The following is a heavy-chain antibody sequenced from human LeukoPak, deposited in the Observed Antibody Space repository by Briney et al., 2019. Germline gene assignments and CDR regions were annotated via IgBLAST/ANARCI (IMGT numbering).Heavy chain of an antibody. CDR2: ISAYNGNT. CDR3: ATSRWGGGWYDAFDI. V-gene: IGHV1-18*01. D-gene: IGHD6-19*01. CDR1: GYTFTSYG. J-gene: IGHJ3*02. Sequence: ASVKVSCKASGYTFTSYGISWVRQAPGQGLEWMGWISAYNGNTNYAQKLQGRVTMTTDTSTSTAYMELRSLRSDDTAVYYCATSRWGGGWYDAFDIWGQGTMVTVPS.